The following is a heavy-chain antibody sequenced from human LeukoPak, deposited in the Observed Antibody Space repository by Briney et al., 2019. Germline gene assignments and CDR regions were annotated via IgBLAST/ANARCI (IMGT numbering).Heavy chain of an antibody. Sequence: SETLSLTCSVSGASLTRPTYYQWSWIRQPPGKGLELIGSLFSTGSATLNPSLKSRVTISVDTSKNQFSLKLSSVTAADTAVYFCARHGASGSYLYYFDYWGQGTLVTVSS. CDR1: GASLTRPTYY. J-gene: IGHJ4*02. V-gene: IGHV4-61*01. D-gene: IGHD1-26*01. CDR2: LFSTGSA. CDR3: ARHGASGSYLYYFDY.